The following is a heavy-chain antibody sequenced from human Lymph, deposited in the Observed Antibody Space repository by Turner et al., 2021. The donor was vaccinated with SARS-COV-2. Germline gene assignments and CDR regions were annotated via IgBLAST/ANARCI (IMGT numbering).Heavy chain of an antibody. D-gene: IGHD2-2*01. CDR3: ARDSPYCSSTSCYDP. CDR2: IIPILAIA. CDR1: GGTFSSYA. J-gene: IGHJ5*02. Sequence: QVQLVQSGAEVKKPGSSVKVSCKASGGTFSSYAITWVRQAPGQGLEWMGGIIPILAIANYAQKFQGRVMITADKSTSTAYMERSSLRSEDTAVYYCARDSPYCSSTSCYDPWGQGTLVTVSS. V-gene: IGHV1-69*10.